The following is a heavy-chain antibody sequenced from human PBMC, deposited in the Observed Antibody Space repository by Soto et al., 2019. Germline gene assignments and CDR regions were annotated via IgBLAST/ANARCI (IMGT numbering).Heavy chain of an antibody. Sequence: QITLKESGPTLVKPTQTLTLTCTFSGFSLSTSGVGVGWIRQPPGKALEWLALIYWDDDKRYSPSLKSRLAITKDTAKNQVVLTMTNMDPVDTATYYCAQETNLGGMDVWGQGTTVTVSS. CDR2: IYWDDDK. V-gene: IGHV2-5*02. CDR3: AQETNLGGMDV. CDR1: GFSLSTSGVG. J-gene: IGHJ6*02. D-gene: IGHD7-27*01.